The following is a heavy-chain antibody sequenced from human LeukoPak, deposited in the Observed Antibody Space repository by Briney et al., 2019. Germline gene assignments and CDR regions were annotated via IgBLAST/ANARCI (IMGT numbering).Heavy chain of an antibody. J-gene: IGHJ5*01. D-gene: IGHD2-15*01. V-gene: IGHV4-59*01. Sequence: SETLSLTSNVSGGSFNDNYWNWIRHLPGKGLEWIGYVYHNGHSDYNPSLKSRVTISVDTSTNQFSLKMISVTAADTAVYYCASLGYSSGWLDSWGHGSLVIVSS. CDR3: ASLGYSSGWLDS. CDR2: VYHNGHS. CDR1: GGSFNDNY.